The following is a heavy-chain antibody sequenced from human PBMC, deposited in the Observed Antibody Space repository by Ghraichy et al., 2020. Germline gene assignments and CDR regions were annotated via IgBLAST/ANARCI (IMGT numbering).Heavy chain of an antibody. D-gene: IGHD3-3*01. Sequence: GESLNISCAASGFTFSSYWMSWVRQAPGKGLEWVANIKQDGSEKYYVDSVKGRFTISRDNAKNSLYLQMNSLRAEDTAVYYCAREFYDFWSGYYSGEEAFDYWGQGTLVTVSS. J-gene: IGHJ4*02. CDR3: AREFYDFWSGYYSGEEAFDY. V-gene: IGHV3-7*03. CDR2: IKQDGSEK. CDR1: GFTFSSYW.